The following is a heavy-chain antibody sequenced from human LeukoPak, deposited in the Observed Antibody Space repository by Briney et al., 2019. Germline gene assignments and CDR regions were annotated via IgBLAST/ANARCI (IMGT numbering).Heavy chain of an antibody. V-gene: IGHV3-53*01. CDR1: GFTVSSNS. CDR3: ARRAGAYSHPYDY. Sequence: GRSLRLSCTVSGFTVSSNSMSWVRQAPGKGLEWVSFIYSAGSTHYSDSVKGRFTISIDNSKNTLYLQMNSLRAEDTAVYYCARRAGAYSHPYDYWGQGTLVTVSS. CDR2: IYSAGST. D-gene: IGHD4/OR15-4a*01. J-gene: IGHJ4*02.